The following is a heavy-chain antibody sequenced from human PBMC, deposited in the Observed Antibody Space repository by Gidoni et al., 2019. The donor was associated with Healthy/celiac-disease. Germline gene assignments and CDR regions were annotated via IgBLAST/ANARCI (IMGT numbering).Heavy chain of an antibody. Sequence: EVQLVQSGAEVKKPGESLKISCKGSGYSFTSYWIGWVRQMPGKGLEWMGIIYPGDSDTRYSPSFQGQVTISADKSISTAYLQWSSLKASDTAMYYCARRKPYDSSGYYGGHFDYWGQGTLVTVSS. CDR3: ARRKPYDSSGYYGGHFDY. V-gene: IGHV5-51*01. D-gene: IGHD3-22*01. CDR2: IYPGDSDT. CDR1: GYSFTSYW. J-gene: IGHJ4*02.